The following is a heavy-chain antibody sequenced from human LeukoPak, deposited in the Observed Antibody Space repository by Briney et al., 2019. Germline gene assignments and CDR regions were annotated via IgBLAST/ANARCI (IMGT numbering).Heavy chain of an antibody. J-gene: IGHJ4*02. V-gene: IGHV3-53*01. D-gene: IGHD2-2*01. CDR3: AKGSTSNGFDY. Sequence: PGRSLRLSCAASGFTVSSNYMSWVRQAPGKGLEWVSVIYSGGSTYYADSVKGRFTISRDNSKNTLYLQMNSLRAEDTAVYYCAKGSTSNGFDYWGQGTLVTVSS. CDR2: IYSGGST. CDR1: GFTVSSNY.